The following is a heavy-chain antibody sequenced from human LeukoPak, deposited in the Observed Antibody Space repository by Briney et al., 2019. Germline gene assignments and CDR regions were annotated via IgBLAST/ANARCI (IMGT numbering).Heavy chain of an antibody. CDR1: GFTFSSYS. Sequence: GGSLRLSCAASGFTFSSYSMNWVRQAPGKGLEWVSYITSSSGTIYYADSVKGRFTISRDNAKNSLYLQMNSLRAEDTAVYYCARDLGNGRGSGAFDIWGQGTMVTVSS. J-gene: IGHJ3*02. CDR2: ITSSSGTI. CDR3: ARDLGNGRGSGAFDI. V-gene: IGHV3-48*01. D-gene: IGHD3-16*01.